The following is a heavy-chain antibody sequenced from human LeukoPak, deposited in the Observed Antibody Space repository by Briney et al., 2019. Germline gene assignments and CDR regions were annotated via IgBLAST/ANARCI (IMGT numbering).Heavy chain of an antibody. CDR1: GGSFSGYY. CDR3: ARGRGGLLWFPFFDY. CDR2: INHSGST. Sequence: SETLSLTCAVYGGSFSGYYWSWIRQPPGKGLEWIGEINHSGSTNYNPSLKSRVTISVDTSKNHFSLKLSSVTAADTAVYYCARGRGGLLWFPFFDYWGQGTLVTVSS. V-gene: IGHV4-34*01. D-gene: IGHD3-10*01. J-gene: IGHJ4*02.